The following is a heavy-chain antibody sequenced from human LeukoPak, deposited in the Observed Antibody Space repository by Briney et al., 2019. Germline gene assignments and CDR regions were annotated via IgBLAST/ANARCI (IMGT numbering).Heavy chain of an antibody. J-gene: IGHJ4*02. V-gene: IGHV4-61*01. CDR3: ARSIAVAGTYSFDY. D-gene: IGHD6-19*01. CDR1: GGSVSSGSYY. CDR2: IYYSGST. Sequence: SETLSLTCTVSGGSVSSGSYYWSWIRQPPGKGLEWIGYIYYSGSTNYNPSLKSRVTISVDTSKNQFSLKLSSVTAADTAVYYCARSIAVAGTYSFDYWGQGTLVTVSS.